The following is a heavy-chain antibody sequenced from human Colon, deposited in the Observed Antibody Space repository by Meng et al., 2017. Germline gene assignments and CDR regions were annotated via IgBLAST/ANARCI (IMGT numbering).Heavy chain of an antibody. D-gene: IGHD4-17*01. CDR2: INYNGST. Sequence: QLQLQESVPVLVTPSQTPSLTCSVSGGSISSRSYYWGWIRQPPGKGLEWIVTINYNGSTYYNPSLKSRVTKSVDTSKNQFSLKLSSVTAADTAVYYCARLDTTVTKTFDYWGQGTLVTVSS. V-gene: IGHV4-39*01. CDR1: GGSISSRSYY. CDR3: ARLDTTVTKTFDY. J-gene: IGHJ4*02.